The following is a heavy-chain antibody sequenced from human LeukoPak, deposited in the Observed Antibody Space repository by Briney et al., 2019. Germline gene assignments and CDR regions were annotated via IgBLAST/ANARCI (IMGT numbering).Heavy chain of an antibody. Sequence: SQTLSLTCTVFCCFISSGSYYWSWIRQPPGKGLEWIGRIYTSGSTYYNPSLKSRVTISGDTSKNQSSLKLSSVTAADTDVYYCASMSRGRYYYMDVWGKGTTVTISS. J-gene: IGHJ6*03. CDR2: IYTSGST. CDR3: ASMSRGRYYYMDV. CDR1: CCFISSGSYY. V-gene: IGHV4-61*02. D-gene: IGHD3-16*01.